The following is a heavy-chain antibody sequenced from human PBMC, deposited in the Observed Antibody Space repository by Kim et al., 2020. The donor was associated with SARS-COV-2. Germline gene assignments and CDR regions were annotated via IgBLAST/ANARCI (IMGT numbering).Heavy chain of an antibody. CDR3: ARGGVVAATQDYYYGMDV. J-gene: IGHJ6*02. V-gene: IGHV5-10-1*01. Sequence: GESLKISCKGSGYSFTSYWISWVRQMPGKGLEWMGRIDPSDSYTNYSPSFQGHVTISADKSISTAYLQWSSLKASDTAMYYCARGGVVAATQDYYYGMDVWGQGTTVTVSS. D-gene: IGHD2-15*01. CDR2: IDPSDSYT. CDR1: GYSFTSYW.